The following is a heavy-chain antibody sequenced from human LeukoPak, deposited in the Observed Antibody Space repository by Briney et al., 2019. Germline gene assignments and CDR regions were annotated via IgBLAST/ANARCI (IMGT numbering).Heavy chain of an antibody. CDR2: IDPAGTDT. CDR3: GRFGYVAGIDL. D-gene: IGHD6-19*01. CDR1: GFSFNSYW. V-gene: IGHV3-7*01. Sequence: GGSLRLSCAASGFSFNSYWMTWVRQAPGRGLEWVANIDPAGTDTYYVDPVKGRFIISRDNAKNLVYLQMNTLRAEDTAVYFFGRFGYVAGIDLWGQGTLVTVSS. J-gene: IGHJ4*02.